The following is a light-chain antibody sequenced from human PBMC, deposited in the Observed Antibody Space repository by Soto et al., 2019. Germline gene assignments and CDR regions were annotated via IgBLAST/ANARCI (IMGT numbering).Light chain of an antibody. Sequence: IVFTQSPSALSVSPGERATLSCRASQSVSSYLAWYQQKPGQAPRLLIYDASNRATGIPDRFSGSGSGTDFTLTISRLEPEDFAVYYCQQYGSSRTFGQGTKVDIK. V-gene: IGKV3-20*01. CDR2: DAS. J-gene: IGKJ1*01. CDR1: QSVSSY. CDR3: QQYGSSRT.